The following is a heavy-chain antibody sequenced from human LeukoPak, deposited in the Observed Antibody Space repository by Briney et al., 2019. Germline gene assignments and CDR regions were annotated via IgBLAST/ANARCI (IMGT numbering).Heavy chain of an antibody. CDR1: GYSFSTYT. D-gene: IGHD4/OR15-4a*01. V-gene: IGHV3-53*01. J-gene: IGHJ4*02. CDR2: IYSDNT. Sequence: GGSLRLSCAASGYSFSTYTMNWVRQAPGKGLEWVSFIYSDNTHYSDSVKGRFTISRDNSKNTLYLQMNSLRAEDTAVYYCARRAGAYSHPYDYWGQGTLVTVSS. CDR3: ARRAGAYSHPYDY.